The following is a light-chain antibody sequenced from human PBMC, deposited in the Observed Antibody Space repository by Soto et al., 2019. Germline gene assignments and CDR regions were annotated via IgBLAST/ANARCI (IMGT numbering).Light chain of an antibody. CDR1: QSISTY. J-gene: IGKJ5*01. CDR3: QQGGNWPLT. Sequence: DIQMTQSPSSLSASLGDRVTITCRASQSISTYLNWYHQKPGRAPKILIYAASSLQSGVPSRFSGSGSGTDFTLTISRLEPEDFEVYYCQQGGNWPLTFGQGTRLEIK. CDR2: AAS. V-gene: IGKV1-39*01.